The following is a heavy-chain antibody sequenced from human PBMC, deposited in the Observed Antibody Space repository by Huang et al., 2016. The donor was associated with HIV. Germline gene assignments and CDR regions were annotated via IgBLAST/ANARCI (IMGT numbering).Heavy chain of an antibody. V-gene: IGHV3-48*01. CDR3: VRDSSSGLQLRY. CDR1: GYTFSTYS. J-gene: IGHJ4*02. D-gene: IGHD3-22*01. Sequence: EVQLVESGGGLAQPGGALRLSCVASGYTFSTYSMNWVRQAPGKGLEWVSDISKPSGATSYAESVKGRFTVSRDNVKNSLYLQMNRLRVEDTAMYYCVRDSSSGLQLRYWGQGALVIVS. CDR2: ISKPSGAT.